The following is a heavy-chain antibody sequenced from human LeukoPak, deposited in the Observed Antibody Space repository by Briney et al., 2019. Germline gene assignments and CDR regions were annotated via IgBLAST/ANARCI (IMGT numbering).Heavy chain of an antibody. D-gene: IGHD6-6*01. CDR3: ASPSSISSDAFDI. Sequence: KASETLSLTCTVSGGSISSYYWSWIRQPPGKGLEWIGYIYYSGNTNYNPSLKSRVAISVDTSKNQFSLKLSSVTAADTAVYYCASPSSISSDAFDIWGQGTMVTVSS. CDR1: GGSISSYY. J-gene: IGHJ3*02. CDR2: IYYSGNT. V-gene: IGHV4-59*08.